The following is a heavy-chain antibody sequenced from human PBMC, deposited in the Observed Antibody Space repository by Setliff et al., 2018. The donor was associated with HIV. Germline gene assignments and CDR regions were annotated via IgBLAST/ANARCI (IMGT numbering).Heavy chain of an antibody. CDR2: IWYDGSNK. J-gene: IGHJ6*03. V-gene: IGHV3-33*03. Sequence: GGSLRLSCAASGFTLSPYGMHWVRQAPGKGLEWVAVIWYDGSNKYYAESVKGRFTIARDNTKNSLYLQMNNLRAEDTAVYYCAKDGVAAAGTGGYYYMDVWGKGTTVTVSS. CDR3: AKDGVAAAGTGGYYYMDV. CDR1: GFTLSPYG. D-gene: IGHD6-13*01.